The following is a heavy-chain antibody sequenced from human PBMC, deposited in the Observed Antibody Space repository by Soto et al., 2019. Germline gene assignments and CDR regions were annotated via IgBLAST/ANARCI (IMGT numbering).Heavy chain of an antibody. CDR1: GFTFSRHA. J-gene: IGHJ4*02. CDR3: AKDPRAYSTNMGYYFDY. Sequence: EVQLLESGGGLVQPGGSLRLSCAASGFTFSRHAMSWVHQAPGKGLEWVSTLSAFDNTYYADSVKGRFIISRDISKNTLSLQMNSLRVDDTAVYYWAKDPRAYSTNMGYYFDYWGQGSLVTVSS. V-gene: IGHV3-23*01. D-gene: IGHD6-13*01. CDR2: LSAFDNT.